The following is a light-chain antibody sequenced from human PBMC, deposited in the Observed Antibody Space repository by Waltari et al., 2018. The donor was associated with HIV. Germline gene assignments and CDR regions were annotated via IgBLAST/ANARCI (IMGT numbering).Light chain of an antibody. J-gene: IGLJ2*01. CDR3: GVWDDSLNGQV. V-gene: IGLV1-44*01. Sequence: QSVLTQPPSASGTPGQRVTISCSGSSPNIGRNTANWYQQLPGTAPKLLIYTNNQRPSWVPDRFSGSKSGTSASLAISGLHSDDEAHYYCGVWDDSLNGQVFGGGTKLTVL. CDR1: SPNIGRNT. CDR2: TNN.